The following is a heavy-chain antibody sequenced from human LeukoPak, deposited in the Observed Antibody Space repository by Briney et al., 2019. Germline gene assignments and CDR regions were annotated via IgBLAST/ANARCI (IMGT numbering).Heavy chain of an antibody. Sequence: GGSLRLSCAASGFTFSTFAMTWVRQAPGKWLEWVSSITGTHYTTYNTDSVTGRFTISRDNSKNTLYLQMNSLRADDTAVYHCTKDPNGDYVGAFDPWGQGTLVTVSS. CDR2: ITGTHYTT. V-gene: IGHV3-23*01. D-gene: IGHD4-17*01. CDR1: GFTFSTFA. CDR3: TKDPNGDYVGAFDP. J-gene: IGHJ5*02.